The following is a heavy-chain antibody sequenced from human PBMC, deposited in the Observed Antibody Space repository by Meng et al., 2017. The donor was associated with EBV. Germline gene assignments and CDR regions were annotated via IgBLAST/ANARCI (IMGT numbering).Heavy chain of an antibody. V-gene: IGHV2-5*02. Sequence: HVKPNMTRHLTCTICGFSLHTIGMGVAWIRQPPGKALEWLALIYWDDDKRYSPSLKSRLTITKDTSKNQVVLTMTNMDPVDTATYYCAHRRDEYSSSWYGWFDPWGQGTLVTVSS. J-gene: IGHJ5*02. CDR3: AHRRDEYSSSWYGWFDP. CDR1: GFSLHTIGMG. CDR2: IYWDDDK. D-gene: IGHD6-13*01.